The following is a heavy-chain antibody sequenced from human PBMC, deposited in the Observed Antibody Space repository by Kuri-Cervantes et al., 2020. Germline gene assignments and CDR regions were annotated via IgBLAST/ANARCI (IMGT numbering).Heavy chain of an antibody. J-gene: IGHJ4*02. Sequence: GESLKISCAASGFTFSIFGMHWVRQAPGKGLEWVAVISYDGSNEYYADSVKGRFAISRDNSKNTLYLQMNSLRAEDTAVYYCARGVGGGAVSSWSLSGGDYWGQGTLVTVSS. V-gene: IGHV3-30*03. D-gene: IGHD6-13*01. CDR3: ARGVGGGAVSSWSLSGGDY. CDR1: GFTFSIFG. CDR2: ISYDGSNE.